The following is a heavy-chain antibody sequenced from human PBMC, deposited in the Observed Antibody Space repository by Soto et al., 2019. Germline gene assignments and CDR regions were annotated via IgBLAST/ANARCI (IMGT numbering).Heavy chain of an antibody. Sequence: GASVKVSCKASGCTFTSYAMNWVRQAPGQGLEWMGWINTNTGNPTYAQGFTGRFVFSLDTSVSTAYLQICSLKAEDTAVYYCARGEDSNWDNWYFDLWGRGTLVTVSS. CDR2: INTNTGNP. CDR1: GCTFTSYA. CDR3: ARGEDSNWDNWYFDL. J-gene: IGHJ2*01. V-gene: IGHV7-4-1*01. D-gene: IGHD7-27*01.